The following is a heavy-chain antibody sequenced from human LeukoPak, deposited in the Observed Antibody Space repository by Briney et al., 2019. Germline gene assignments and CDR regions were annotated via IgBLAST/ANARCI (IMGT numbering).Heavy chain of an antibody. J-gene: IGHJ4*02. V-gene: IGHV3-23*01. CDR3: AKPLVWFGELRDY. D-gene: IGHD3-10*01. CDR2: ISGGGGST. Sequence: GGSLRLSCAASGFTFSSYAMSWVRQAPGKGLEWVSAISGGGGSTYYADSVKGRFTISRDNSKNTLYLQMNSLRAEATAVYYCAKPLVWFGELRDYWGQGTLVTVSS. CDR1: GFTFSSYA.